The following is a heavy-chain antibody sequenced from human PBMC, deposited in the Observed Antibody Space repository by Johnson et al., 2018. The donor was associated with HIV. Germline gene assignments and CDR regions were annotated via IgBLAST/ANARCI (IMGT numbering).Heavy chain of an antibody. J-gene: IGHJ3*02. D-gene: IGHD2-8*01. V-gene: IGHV3-20*04. CDR2: INWNGGST. CDR1: GFTFSSFA. Sequence: VQLVESGGGVVQPGRSLRLSCAASGFTFSSFAMHWVRQAPGKGLEWVSGINWNGGSTGYADSVKGRFTISRDNAKNSLYLQMNSLRAEDTALYYCARYNGVDSSSSGQTDIWGQGTMVTVS. CDR3: ARYNGVDSSSSGQTDI.